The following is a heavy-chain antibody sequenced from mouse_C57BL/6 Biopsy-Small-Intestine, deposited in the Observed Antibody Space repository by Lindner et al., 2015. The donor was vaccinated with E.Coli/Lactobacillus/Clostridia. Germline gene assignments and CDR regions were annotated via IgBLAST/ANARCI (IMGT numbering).Heavy chain of an antibody. J-gene: IGHJ4*01. Sequence: PVRSPARLLDTALATTISTGCDRPLGQGLEWMGRINPYSGTTNSAQKFQGRVTVTRDRSISTAYMELNTLRSDDTAIYYCARDKIGTLYGSYHIDYWGQGTLVTVSS. V-gene: IGHV1-19*01. CDR3: ARDKIGTLYGSYHIDY. CDR2: INPYSGTT. D-gene: IGHD1-1*01. CDR1: DTALATT.